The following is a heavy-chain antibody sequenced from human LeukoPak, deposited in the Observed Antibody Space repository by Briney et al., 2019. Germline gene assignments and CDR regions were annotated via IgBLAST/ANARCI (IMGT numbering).Heavy chain of an antibody. CDR1: GGTFSSYA. D-gene: IGHD3-10*01. V-gene: IGHV1-18*01. J-gene: IGHJ4*02. CDR3: ARGVAMVRGIYDY. Sequence: GASVKVSCKASGGTFSSYAISWVRQAPGQGLEWMGWISVYNGNTNYAQNFQGRVTMTTDTSTNTAYMELGRLRSDDTAVYYCARGVAMVRGIYDYWGQGSLVTVSS. CDR2: ISVYNGNT.